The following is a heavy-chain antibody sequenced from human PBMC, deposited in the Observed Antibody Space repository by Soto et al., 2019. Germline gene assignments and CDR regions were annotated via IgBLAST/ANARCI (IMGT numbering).Heavy chain of an antibody. D-gene: IGHD6-13*01. CDR3: AKIAATGRGPWFDP. CDR1: GYSISSNNW. Sequence: QVQLQESGPGLVKPSDTLSLTCAVSGYSISSNNWWGWIRQPPGKGLEWIGYIYYSGSTYYNPSLKTRVTMSVDMSKYQFSLKLSSVTAVDTAVYYCAKIAATGRGPWFDPWGQGTLVTVSS. V-gene: IGHV4-28*01. J-gene: IGHJ5*02. CDR2: IYYSGST.